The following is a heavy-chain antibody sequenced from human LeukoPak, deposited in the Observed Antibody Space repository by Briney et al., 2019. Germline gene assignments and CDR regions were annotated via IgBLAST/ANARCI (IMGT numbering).Heavy chain of an antibody. CDR2: ISSSGSTI. V-gene: IGHV3-11*01. CDR3: ARVHTPRYCSSTSCHTYYYYGMDV. CDR1: GFTFSDYY. D-gene: IGHD2-2*01. J-gene: IGHJ6*02. Sequence: GGSLRLSCAASGFTFSDYYMSWIRQAPGKGLEWVSYISSSGSTIYYADSVEGRFTISRDNAKNSLYLQMNSLRAEDTAVYYCARVHTPRYCSSTSCHTYYYYGMDVWGQGTTVTVSS.